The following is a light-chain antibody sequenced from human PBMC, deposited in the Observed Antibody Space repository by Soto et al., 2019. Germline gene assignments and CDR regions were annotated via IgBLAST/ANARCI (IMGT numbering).Light chain of an antibody. CDR2: VGTGGIVG. CDR3: GADHGSGSNFVV. CDR1: SGYSNYK. Sequence: QLVLTQPPSASASLGASVTLTCTLSSGYSNYKVDWYQQRPGKGPRYVMRVGTGGIVGSKGDGIPDRFSVLGSGLNRYLTIKNIQEEDESDCHCGADHGSGSNFVVFGGGTKLTVL. V-gene: IGLV9-49*01. J-gene: IGLJ2*01.